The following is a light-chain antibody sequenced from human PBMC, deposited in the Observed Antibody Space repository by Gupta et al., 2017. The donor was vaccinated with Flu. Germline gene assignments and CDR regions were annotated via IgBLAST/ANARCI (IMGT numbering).Light chain of an antibody. CDR1: HRISTS. CDR2: GAS. CDR3: QQSYSSPPT. Sequence: PSSLSASVGDRVSLTCRASHRISTSVKWYQQKPGKSPRLLIYGASRSQSGVPSRLSGGGYGTDFTLTISSRQPEDFATYYCQQSYSSPPTFGQGTKLEIK. V-gene: IGKV1-39*01. J-gene: IGKJ2*01.